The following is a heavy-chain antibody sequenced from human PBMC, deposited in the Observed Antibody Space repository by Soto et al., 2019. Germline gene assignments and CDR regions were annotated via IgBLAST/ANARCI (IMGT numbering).Heavy chain of an antibody. V-gene: IGHV3-30-3*01. J-gene: IGHJ6*02. CDR1: GFTFSSYA. D-gene: IGHD3-10*01. CDR2: ISYDGSNK. Sequence: GGSLRLSXAASGFTFSSYAMHWVRQAPGKGLEWVAVISYDGSNKYYADSVKGRFTISRDNSKNTLYLQMNSLRADDTAVYYCARQIRRVGGYAHYYYCGMDVWGQGTTVTVSS. CDR3: ARQIRRVGGYAHYYYCGMDV.